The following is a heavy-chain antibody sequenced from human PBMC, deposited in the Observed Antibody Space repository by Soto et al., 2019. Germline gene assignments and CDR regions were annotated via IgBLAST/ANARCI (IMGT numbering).Heavy chain of an antibody. CDR1: GLTFSTYW. V-gene: IGHV3-74*01. Sequence: EVQLVESGGGVVQPGGSLRLSCAASGLTFSTYWMHWVRQAPGKGLVWVARIKSDGSGAVYADSVRGRFTVSRDNAKNMLWLQMNGLRAEDTAVYFCAGEAVKEEYCSSTSCRNWFDPWGQGTLVTVSS. CDR2: IKSDGSGA. D-gene: IGHD2-2*01. CDR3: AGEAVKEEYCSSTSCRNWFDP. J-gene: IGHJ5*02.